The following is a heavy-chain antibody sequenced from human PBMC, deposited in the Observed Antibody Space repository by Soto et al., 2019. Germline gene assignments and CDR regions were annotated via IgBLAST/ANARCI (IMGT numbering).Heavy chain of an antibody. CDR1: GGSISSYY. V-gene: IGHV4-59*01. J-gene: IGHJ3*01. D-gene: IGHD3-22*01. CDR3: AGESYYYDSSGHH. CDR2: IYYSGST. Sequence: SETLSLTCTVSGGSISSYYWSWIRQPPGKGLEWIGYIYYSGSTNYNPSLKSRVTISVDTSKNQFSLKLSSVTAADTAVYYCAGESYYYDSSGHHWGQGTMVTVSS.